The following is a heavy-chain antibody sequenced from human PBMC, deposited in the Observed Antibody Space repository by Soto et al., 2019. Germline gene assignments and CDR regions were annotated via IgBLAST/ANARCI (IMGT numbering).Heavy chain of an antibody. V-gene: IGHV3-23*01. D-gene: IGHD4-17*01. CDR1: GFTFSSYA. CDR3: ARITVTTHY. CDR2: ISGSGGST. Sequence: GGSLILSCAASGFTFSSYAMNWVRQAPGKGLEWVSGISGSGGSTYSADSVKGRFTISRDNSKNTLYLQMNSLRAEDTAVYYCARITVTTHYWGQGTLVTVSS. J-gene: IGHJ4*02.